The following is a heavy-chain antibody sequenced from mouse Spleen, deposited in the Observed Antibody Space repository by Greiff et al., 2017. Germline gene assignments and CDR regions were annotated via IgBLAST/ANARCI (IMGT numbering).Heavy chain of an antibody. J-gene: IGHJ2*01. CDR2: IDPSDSYT. V-gene: IGHV1-69*01. CDR3: ARLGRKGDY. Sequence: QVHVKQPGAELVMPGASVKLSCKASGYTFTSYWMHWVKQRPGQGLEWIGEIDPSDSYTNYNQKFKGKATLTVDKSSSTAYMQLSSLTSEDSAVYYCARLGRKGDYWGQGTTLTVSS. CDR1: GYTFTSYW.